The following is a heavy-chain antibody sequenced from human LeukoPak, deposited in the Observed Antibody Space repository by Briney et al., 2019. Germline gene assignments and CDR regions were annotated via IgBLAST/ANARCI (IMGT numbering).Heavy chain of an antibody. CDR1: GYTFASYW. CDR2: IYPGDSDT. V-gene: IGHV5-51*01. J-gene: IGHJ4*02. CDR3: ARVAITGYSSSSDYFDN. Sequence: GESLKISCKGSGYTFASYWIGWVRQMPGKGLEWMGIIYPGDSDTRYNPSFQGQVTISADRSISTAYLQWSSLKASDTAMYYCARVAITGYSSSSDYFDNWGQGTLVTVSS. D-gene: IGHD6-6*01.